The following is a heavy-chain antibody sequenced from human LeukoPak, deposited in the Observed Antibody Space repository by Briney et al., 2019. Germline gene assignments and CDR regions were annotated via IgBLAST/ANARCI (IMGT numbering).Heavy chain of an antibody. CDR1: GYTFTSYA. CDR2: ISAYNGDT. J-gene: IGHJ5*02. D-gene: IGHD6-6*01. CDR3: ARGQLVPPNWFDP. V-gene: IGHV1-18*01. Sequence: ASVKVSCKASGYTFTSYAFSWVRQAPVQGLEWMGWISAYNGDTKFARKFQGRVTLTTDASTTIGYMELRSLTSDDTAIYYCARGQLVPPNWFDPWGQGTLVTVSS.